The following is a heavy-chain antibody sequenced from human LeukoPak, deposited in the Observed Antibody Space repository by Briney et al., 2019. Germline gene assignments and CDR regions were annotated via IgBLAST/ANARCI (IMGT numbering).Heavy chain of an antibody. CDR2: MYYIGST. CDR3: ARGTYYYDSSGYYYAPDY. Sequence: PSETLSLTCTVSGGSISSSSYYWGWIRQPPGKGLEWIGSMYYIGSTYYNPSLKSRVTISVDTSKNQFSLKLSSVTAADTAVYYCARGTYYYDSSGYYYAPDYWGQGTLVTVSS. CDR1: GGSISSSSYY. V-gene: IGHV4-39*01. D-gene: IGHD3-22*01. J-gene: IGHJ4*02.